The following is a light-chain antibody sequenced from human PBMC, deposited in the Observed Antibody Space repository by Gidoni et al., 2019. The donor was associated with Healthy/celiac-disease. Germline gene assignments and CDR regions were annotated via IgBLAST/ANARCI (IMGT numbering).Light chain of an antibody. CDR3: CSYAGSSTFVV. CDR2: EGS. CDR1: SSHVGSYNL. J-gene: IGLJ2*01. Sequence: QSALTQPSSVSGPPGQSITIPCTGTSSHVGSYNLVSCYQQHPGKAPKLMIYEGSKRPSGFSNRFSGSKSGNTASLTISGIQAEDEADYYCCSYAGSSTFVVFGGGTKLTVL. V-gene: IGLV2-23*03.